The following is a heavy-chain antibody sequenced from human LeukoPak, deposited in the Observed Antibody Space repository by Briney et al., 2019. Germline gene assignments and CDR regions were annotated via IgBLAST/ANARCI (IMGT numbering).Heavy chain of an antibody. CDR1: GYSISSGYY. Sequence: PSDTLSLTCAVSGYSISSGYYGGWIRQSPGKGLEWIATIFHSGSIYYNPSLKSRVTLSVDTSKNQFSLRLNSVTAADTALYYCARMGVSYYYDSSTYYPTAFDVWGQGTMVSVSS. D-gene: IGHD3-22*01. J-gene: IGHJ3*01. CDR2: IFHSGSI. V-gene: IGHV4-38-2*01. CDR3: ARMGVSYYYDSSTYYPTAFDV.